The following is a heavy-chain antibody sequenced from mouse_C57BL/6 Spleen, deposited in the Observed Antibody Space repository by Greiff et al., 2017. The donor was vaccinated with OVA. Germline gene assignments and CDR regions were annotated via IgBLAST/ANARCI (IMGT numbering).Heavy chain of an antibody. J-gene: IGHJ4*01. Sequence: EVQLVESGGGLVQPKGSLKLSCAASGFSFNTYAMNWVRQAPGKGLEWVARIRNKSNNYATYYADSVKDTFTISRDDTESMLYLQMNNLKTEDTAMYYSVRERLRGHYYAMDYWGQGTSVTVSS. CDR1: GFSFNTYA. V-gene: IGHV10-1*01. CDR3: VRERLRGHYYAMDY. CDR2: IRNKSNNYAT. D-gene: IGHD2-4*01.